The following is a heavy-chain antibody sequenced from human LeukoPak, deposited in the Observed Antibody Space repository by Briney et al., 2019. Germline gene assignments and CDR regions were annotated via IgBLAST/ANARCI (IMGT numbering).Heavy chain of an antibody. Sequence: GGSLRLSCAASGFTFSGYSMNWVRQAPGKGLEWVSSISTGSNYIYYADSVKGRFTISRDNAKSSLYLHMNSLRAEDTAVYYCARGSSSLEYWGQGTLVTVSS. D-gene: IGHD6-13*01. CDR2: ISTGSNYI. V-gene: IGHV3-21*01. CDR3: ARGSSSLEY. CDR1: GFTFSGYS. J-gene: IGHJ4*02.